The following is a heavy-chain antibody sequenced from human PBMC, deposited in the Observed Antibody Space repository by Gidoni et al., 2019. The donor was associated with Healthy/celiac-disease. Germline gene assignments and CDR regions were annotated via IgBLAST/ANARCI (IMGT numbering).Heavy chain of an antibody. CDR3: ARGCSSTSCYLDY. V-gene: IGHV3-21*01. D-gene: IGHD2-2*01. CDR2: ISSSSSYI. Sequence: EVQLVESGGGLVKPGGSLGLSCAASGFTFSSYSMNWVRQAPGKGLEWVSSISSSSSYIYYADAVKGRFTISRDNAKNSLYLQMNSLRAEDTAVYYCARGCSSTSCYLDYWGQGTLVTVSS. CDR1: GFTFSSYS. J-gene: IGHJ4*02.